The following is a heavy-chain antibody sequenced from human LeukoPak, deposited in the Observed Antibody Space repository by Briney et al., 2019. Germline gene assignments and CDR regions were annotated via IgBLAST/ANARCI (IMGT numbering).Heavy chain of an antibody. CDR1: GGTFSSYA. CDR2: MNPNSGNT. D-gene: IGHD6-19*01. V-gene: IGHV1-8*02. Sequence: ASVKVSCKASGGTFSSYAINWVRQATGQGLEWMGWMNPNSGNTGYAQKFQGRVTMTRNTSISTAYMELSSLRSEDTAVYYCARGLSWYSSGCFGYWGQGTLVTVPS. CDR3: ARGLSWYSSGCFGY. J-gene: IGHJ4*02.